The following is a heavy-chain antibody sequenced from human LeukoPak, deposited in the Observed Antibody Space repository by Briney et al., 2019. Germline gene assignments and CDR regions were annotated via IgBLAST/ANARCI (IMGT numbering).Heavy chain of an antibody. Sequence: GGSLRLSCAASGFTFSSYGMHWVRQAPGKGLEWVAFIRYDGSNKYYADSVKGRFTISRDNAKNSLYLQMNSLRAEDTAVYYCARVKGIYGSGTTALDYWGQGTLVTVSS. J-gene: IGHJ4*02. CDR3: ARVKGIYGSGTTALDY. CDR2: IRYDGSNK. V-gene: IGHV3-30*02. D-gene: IGHD3-10*01. CDR1: GFTFSSYG.